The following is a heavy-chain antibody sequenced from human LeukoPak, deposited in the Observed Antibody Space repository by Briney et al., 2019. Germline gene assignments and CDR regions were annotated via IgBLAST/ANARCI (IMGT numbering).Heavy chain of an antibody. D-gene: IGHD2-15*01. V-gene: IGHV3-74*01. CDR1: GFTFSSYS. CDR2: INTDGGNT. Sequence: PGGSLRLSCATSGFTFSSYSMHWVRQAPGKGLVWVSRINTDGGNTNYADSVKGRFTISRDNAKDTLYLQMNSLRAEDTAVYYCARELSGSSSRHFDYWGQGTLVTVSS. CDR3: ARELSGSSSRHFDY. J-gene: IGHJ4*02.